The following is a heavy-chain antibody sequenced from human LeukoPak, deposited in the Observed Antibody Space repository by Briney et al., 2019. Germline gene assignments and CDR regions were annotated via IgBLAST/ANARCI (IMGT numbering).Heavy chain of an antibody. CDR1: GFTFSSYG. V-gene: IGHV3-30*18. D-gene: IGHD6-6*01. Sequence: GRSLRLSCAASGFTFSSYGMHWVRQAPGEGLEWVAVISYDGSNKYYADSVKGRFTISRNNSKNTLYLQMNSLRAEATAVYYCAKEGPYSSSSEFDYWGQGTLVTVSS. CDR2: ISYDGSNK. CDR3: AKEGPYSSSSEFDY. J-gene: IGHJ4*02.